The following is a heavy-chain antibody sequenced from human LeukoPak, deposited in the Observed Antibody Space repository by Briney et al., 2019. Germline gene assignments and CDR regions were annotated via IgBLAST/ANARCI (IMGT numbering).Heavy chain of an antibody. D-gene: IGHD3-9*01. CDR2: IIPIFGTA. CDR1: GGTFSSYA. J-gene: IGHJ3*02. V-gene: IGHV1-69*13. Sequence: GASVKVSCKASGGTFSSYAISWVRQAPGQGLEWMGGIIPIFGTANYAQKFQGRVTITADESTSTAYMELSSLRSEDTAVYYCAISTTDYAFDIWGQGTMVTVSS. CDR3: AISTTDYAFDI.